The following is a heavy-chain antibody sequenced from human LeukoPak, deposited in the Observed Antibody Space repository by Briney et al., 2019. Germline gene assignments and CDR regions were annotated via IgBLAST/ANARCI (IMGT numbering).Heavy chain of an antibody. J-gene: IGHJ6*02. CDR3: ARIPSGDVDTAMVMYYHYGMDV. D-gene: IGHD5-18*01. CDR2: IIPLFGIV. CDR1: GGTFSSHT. Sequence: GSSVKVSCKPSGGTFSSHTISWVRQAPEQGLELMGRIIPLFGIVNYAQKFQDRVTITADKSTSTAYMEVSSLRSEDTAVYYCARIPSGDVDTAMVMYYHYGMDVWGQGTTVTVSS. V-gene: IGHV1-69*02.